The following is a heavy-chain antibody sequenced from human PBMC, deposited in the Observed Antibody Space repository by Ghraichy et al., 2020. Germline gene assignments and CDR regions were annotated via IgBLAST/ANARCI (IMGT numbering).Heavy chain of an antibody. V-gene: IGHV4-59*01. J-gene: IGHJ3*02. CDR3: ARATYYYEDAFDI. D-gene: IGHD3-22*01. CDR1: GGSISSYY. CDR2: IYYSGST. Sequence: SETLSLTCTVSGGSISSYYWSWIRQPPGKGLEWIGYIYYSGSTNYNPSLKSRVTISVDTSKNQFSLKLSSVTAADTAVYYCARATYYYEDAFDIWGQGTMVTVSS.